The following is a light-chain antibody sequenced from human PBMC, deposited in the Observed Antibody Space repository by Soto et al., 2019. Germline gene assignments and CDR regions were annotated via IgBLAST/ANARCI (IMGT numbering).Light chain of an antibody. Sequence: IPMTQSPSSLSASVGDRVTITCRASQSIRNYLNWYQQKPGKAPKLLISAASSLQSAVPSRFSGSGSGTDFTLTISSLQPEDFATYYCQQSYSAPPCTFGQGTYLEIK. CDR1: QSIRNY. V-gene: IGKV1-39*01. CDR2: AAS. CDR3: QQSYSAPPCT. J-gene: IGKJ2*02.